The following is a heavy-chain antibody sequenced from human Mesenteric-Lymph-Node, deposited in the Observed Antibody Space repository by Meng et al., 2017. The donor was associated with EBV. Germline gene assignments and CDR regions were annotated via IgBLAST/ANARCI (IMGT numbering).Heavy chain of an antibody. CDR2: MSRRRSYI. CDR3: ARVIAVVGFDY. V-gene: IGHV3-21*01. D-gene: IGHD6-19*01. CDR1: GFTFSSYS. Sequence: EVQLGGAGGGRVKPGGSPILSCAASGFTFSSYSMNGVRQAPGKGLEWVSTMSRRRSYIYYAHSVKCRFTISRYNAKNSLYLQMNSLRAEDTAVYYCARVIAVVGFDYWGQGTLVTVSS. J-gene: IGHJ4*02.